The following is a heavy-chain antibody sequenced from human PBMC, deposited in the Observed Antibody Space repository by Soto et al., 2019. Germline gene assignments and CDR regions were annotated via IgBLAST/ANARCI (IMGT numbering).Heavy chain of an antibody. CDR1: GGSISSGGYS. V-gene: IGHV4-30-2*01. J-gene: IGHJ4*02. D-gene: IGHD3-10*01. CDR3: ARAKYYYGSGSYFDY. Sequence: SETLSLTCAVSGGSISSGGYSWSWIRQPPGKGLEWIGYIYHSGGTYYNPSLKSRVTISVDRSKNQFSLKPSSVTAADTAVYYCARAKYYYGSGSYFDYWGQGTLVTVSS. CDR2: IYHSGGT.